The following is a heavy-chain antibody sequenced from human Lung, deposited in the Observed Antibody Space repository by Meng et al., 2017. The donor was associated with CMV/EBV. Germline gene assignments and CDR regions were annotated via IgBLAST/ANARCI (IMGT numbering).Heavy chain of an antibody. D-gene: IGHD4-23*01. CDR3: ATGNGNSNAVDI. CDR2: IKNNTDGGTT. CDR1: GFTFRNAW. V-gene: IGHV3-15*01. Sequence: GGSLRLXCAASGFTFRNAWMSWVRQAPGKGLEWVGRIKNNTDGGTTDYAGPVKGRLTFSRDDSKTTLYLQMNSLKTEDIAVYYCATGNGNSNAVDIWGQGTMVTVSS. J-gene: IGHJ3*02.